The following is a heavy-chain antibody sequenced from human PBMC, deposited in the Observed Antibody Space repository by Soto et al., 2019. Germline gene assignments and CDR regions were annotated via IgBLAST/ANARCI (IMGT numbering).Heavy chain of an antibody. CDR2: IKQDGSEK. V-gene: IGHV3-7*01. CDR3: ARDLRYCSGGSCYSEDAFDI. Sequence: GGSLRLSCAASGFTFSIYGMSWVRQAPGKGLEWVANIKQDGSEKYYVDSVKGRFTISRDNAKNSLYLQMNSLRAEDTAVYCCARDLRYCSGGSCYSEDAFDIWRQGTMVTVSS. CDR1: GFTFSIYG. D-gene: IGHD2-15*01. J-gene: IGHJ3*02.